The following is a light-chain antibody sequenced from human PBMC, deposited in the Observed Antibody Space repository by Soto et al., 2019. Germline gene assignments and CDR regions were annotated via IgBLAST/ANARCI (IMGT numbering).Light chain of an antibody. Sequence: PGERVTLSCMASQSVSSSYLTWYQQKPGQAPRLLIYLASSRATGIPDRFSGSGFGTDFTLTISSLEPEDFAVYYCQHRMNWPLTFGQGTRLEIK. J-gene: IGKJ5*01. V-gene: IGKV3D-20*02. CDR3: QHRMNWPLT. CDR1: QSVSSSY. CDR2: LAS.